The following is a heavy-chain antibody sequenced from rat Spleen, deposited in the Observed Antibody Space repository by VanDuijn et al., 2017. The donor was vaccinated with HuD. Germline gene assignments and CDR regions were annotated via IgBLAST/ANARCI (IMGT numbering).Heavy chain of an antibody. CDR1: GFTFNKYW. Sequence: EVQLVESGGGLVQPGRSLKLSCVASGFTFNKYWMSWIRQAPGQGLEWVASITNTGGSTYYPDSLKGRFTISRDNAKSTLYLQMNSLRSEETATYYCAREGYYSSYIYLYVMDAWGQGASVTVSS. CDR3: AREGYYSSYIYLYVMDA. CDR2: ITNTGGST. D-gene: IGHD1-2*01. V-gene: IGHV5-31*01. J-gene: IGHJ4*01.